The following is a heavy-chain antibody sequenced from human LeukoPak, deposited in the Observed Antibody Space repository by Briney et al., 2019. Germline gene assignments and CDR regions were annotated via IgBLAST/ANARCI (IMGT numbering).Heavy chain of an antibody. V-gene: IGHV1-18*01. J-gene: IGHJ6*03. CDR2: ISAYNGNT. CDR3: ARGEAGASGGWYGDYCYYVDV. CDR1: GYTFTSYG. Sequence: GASVKVSCKASGYTFTSYGISWVRQAPGQGLEWMGWISAYNGNTNYAQKLQGRVTMTTDTSTSTAYMELRSLRSDDTAVYYCARGEAGASGGWYGDYCYYVDVRGKGTTVTVSS. D-gene: IGHD6-19*01.